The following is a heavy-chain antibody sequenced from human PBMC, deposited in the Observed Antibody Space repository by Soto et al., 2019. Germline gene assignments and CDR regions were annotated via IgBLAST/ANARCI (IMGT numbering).Heavy chain of an antibody. V-gene: IGHV4-34*01. Sequence: SETLSLTCAVYGGSFSGYYWSWIRQPPGKGLEWIGEINHSGSTNYNPSLKSRVTISVDTSKNQFSLKLSSVTAADTAVYYCARGHPPIVVFKSYYFDYWGQGTLVTVSS. CDR1: GGSFSGYY. CDR3: ARGHPPIVVFKSYYFDY. CDR2: INHSGST. J-gene: IGHJ4*02. D-gene: IGHD3-22*01.